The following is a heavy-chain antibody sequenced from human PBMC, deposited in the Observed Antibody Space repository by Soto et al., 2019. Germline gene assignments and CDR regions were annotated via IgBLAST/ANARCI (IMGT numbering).Heavy chain of an antibody. V-gene: IGHV5-51*01. J-gene: IGHJ6*02. Sequence: GESLKISCKGSGYSFTSYWIGWVRQMPGKGLEWMGIIYPGDSDTRYSPSFQGQVTISADKSISTAYLQWSSMKASDTAMYYCARLRIAAAGTGYYYYGMDVWGQGTTVTVSS. CDR1: GYSFTSYW. D-gene: IGHD6-13*01. CDR3: ARLRIAAAGTGYYYYGMDV. CDR2: IYPGDSDT.